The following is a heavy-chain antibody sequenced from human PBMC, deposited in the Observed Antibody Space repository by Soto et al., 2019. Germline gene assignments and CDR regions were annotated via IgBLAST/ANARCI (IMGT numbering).Heavy chain of an antibody. CDR1: GGTFSSYA. V-gene: IGHV1-69*06. CDR3: ARGVFSVVVAATGAYYFDY. Sequence: GASVKVSCKASGGTFSSYAISWVRQAPGQGLEWMGGIIPIFGTANYAQKFQGRVTITADKSTSTAYMELSSLRSEDTAVYYCARGVFSVVVAATGAYYFDYWGQGTLVTVSS. D-gene: IGHD2-15*01. CDR2: IIPIFGTA. J-gene: IGHJ4*02.